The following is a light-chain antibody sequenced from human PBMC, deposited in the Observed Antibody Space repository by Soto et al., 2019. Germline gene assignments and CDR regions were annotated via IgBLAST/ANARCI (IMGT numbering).Light chain of an antibody. J-gene: IGLJ3*02. CDR2: EDT. CDR1: SSDVGSYYL. CDR3: CSFAGARVM. V-gene: IGLV2-23*01. Sequence: QSALTQPASVSGSPGQSITISCTGTSSDVGSYYLVSWYQHHPGKAPKLIIYEDTKRPSGTSNRFSGSKSGNTASLTISGLQAEDEADYYCCSFAGARVMFGGGTKPTVL.